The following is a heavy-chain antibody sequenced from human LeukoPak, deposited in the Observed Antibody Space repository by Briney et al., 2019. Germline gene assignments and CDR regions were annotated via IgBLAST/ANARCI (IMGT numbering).Heavy chain of an antibody. D-gene: IGHD2-21*02. CDR2: INPSSGGT. V-gene: IGHV1-2*02. Sequence: ASVKVSCKASGYTFTGYYMHWVRQAPGQGLEWMGWINPSSGGTNYAQKFQGRVTMTRDTSISTAYMELSRLRSDDTAVYYCARVGLCGGDCYGDAFDIWGQGTMVTVSS. CDR3: ARVGLCGGDCYGDAFDI. CDR1: GYTFTGYY. J-gene: IGHJ3*02.